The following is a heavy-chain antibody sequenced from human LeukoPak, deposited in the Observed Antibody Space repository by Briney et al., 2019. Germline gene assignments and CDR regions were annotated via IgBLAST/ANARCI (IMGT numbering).Heavy chain of an antibody. CDR2: ISGSGGST. V-gene: IGHV3-23*01. CDR1: GFTFSSYA. Sequence: GGSLRLSCAASGFTFSSYAMIWVRQASGEGLVWVSGISGSGGSTYYAESVKGRYTISRDNSKNTLYLQMNGLRDEDTAVYYCARENWGRGCDYWGLGTLVTVSS. J-gene: IGHJ4*02. CDR3: ARENWGRGCDY. D-gene: IGHD3-16*01.